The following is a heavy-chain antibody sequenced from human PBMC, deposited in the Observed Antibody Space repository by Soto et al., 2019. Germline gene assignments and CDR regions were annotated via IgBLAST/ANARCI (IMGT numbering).Heavy chain of an antibody. CDR2: TSGSSGST. V-gene: IGHV3-23*01. Sequence: EVQLLESGGGLIQPGGSLRLSCAVSGVIFSSYAMSWVRQAPGKGLEWVSTTSGSSGSTYYTDSVKGRFTISGDNSKDTLYLQMTGLRAEDTVVYFCAKVSWVQECSRHYGWDVWCQGTTVTVSS. CDR3: AKVSWVQECSRHYGWDV. CDR1: GVIFSSYA. J-gene: IGHJ6*02. D-gene: IGHD3-10*02.